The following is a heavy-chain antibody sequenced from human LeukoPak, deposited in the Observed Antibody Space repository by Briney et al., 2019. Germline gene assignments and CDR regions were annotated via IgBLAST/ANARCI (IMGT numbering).Heavy chain of an antibody. CDR2: ISYDGSNK. J-gene: IGHJ6*03. D-gene: IGHD6-13*01. Sequence: GSLRLSCAASGFTFNKYAMHWVRQAPGKGLEWLAVISYDGSNKNYADSVKGRFTISRDNSKNTLYLQMNCLRAEDTAVYYCARDLIDIAAAGPSQLGYYYYMDVWGKGTTVTVSS. V-gene: IGHV3-30*03. CDR1: GFTFNKYA. CDR3: ARDLIDIAAAGPSQLGYYYYMDV.